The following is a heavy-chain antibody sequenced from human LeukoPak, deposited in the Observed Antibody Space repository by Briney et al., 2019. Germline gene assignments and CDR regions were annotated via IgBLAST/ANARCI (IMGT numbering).Heavy chain of an antibody. D-gene: IGHD6-19*01. V-gene: IGHV4-59*01. Sequence: SETLSLTCTVSGGSISSYYWSWIRQPPGKGLEWIGYIYYSGSTNYNPSLKSRVTVSVDTSKNQFSLNLSSVTAADTAVYYCARYSSGWRSFDIWGQGTMVTVSS. J-gene: IGHJ3*02. CDR1: GGSISSYY. CDR3: ARYSSGWRSFDI. CDR2: IYYSGST.